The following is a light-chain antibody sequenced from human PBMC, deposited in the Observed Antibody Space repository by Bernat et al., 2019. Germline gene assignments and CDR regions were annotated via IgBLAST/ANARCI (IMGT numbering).Light chain of an antibody. J-gene: IGKJ1*01. CDR2: KAS. CDR3: QKYNSDRT. CDR1: QRISTW. V-gene: IGKV1-5*03. Sequence: DIQMTQSPSTLSASVGDRVTLTCRASQRISTWLACYQQKPGKAPQLLIYKASSLETGVPSRFSGSGSGTEFTLTISSLQPDDFATYYCQKYNSDRTFGQGTKVEIK.